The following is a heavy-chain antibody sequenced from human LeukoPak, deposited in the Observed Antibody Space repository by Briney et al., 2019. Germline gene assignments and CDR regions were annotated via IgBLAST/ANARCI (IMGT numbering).Heavy chain of an antibody. CDR2: SRNKAKSYTT. Sequence: GGSLSLSCAVSGFTFSDHFLDWGRQAPGKGLEWVGRSRNKAKSYTTEYAASVKGRFTISRDDSKNSLYLQVNSLETEDTAVYYCVRVGSVSGSDYLDYWGQGTLVTVSS. D-gene: IGHD6-19*01. CDR1: GFTFSDHF. J-gene: IGHJ4*02. V-gene: IGHV3-72*01. CDR3: VRVGSVSGSDYLDY.